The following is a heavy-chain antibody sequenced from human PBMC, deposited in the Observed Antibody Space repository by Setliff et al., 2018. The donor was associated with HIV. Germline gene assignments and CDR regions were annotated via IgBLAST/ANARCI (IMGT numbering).Heavy chain of an antibody. V-gene: IGHV1-24*01. CDR1: GYTFTSYY. CDR2: FDPEDAET. CDR3: ATEMMYAQGSFDY. D-gene: IGHD2-8*01. J-gene: IGHJ4*02. Sequence: ASVKVSCKASGYTFTSYYVHWVRQAPGKGLEWMGGFDPEDAETIYAQRFQGRVTMTEDTSTDTAYMELSSLSSEDTAVYYCATEMMYAQGSFDYWGQGTLVTVSS.